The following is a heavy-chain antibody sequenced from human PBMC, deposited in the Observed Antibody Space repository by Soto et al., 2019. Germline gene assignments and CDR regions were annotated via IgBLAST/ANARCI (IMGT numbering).Heavy chain of an antibody. CDR1: GFTFSSYA. CDR3: AKDKLKRDGYSGIADY. J-gene: IGHJ4*02. Sequence: GGSLRLSCAASGFTFSSYAMSWVRQAPGKGLEWVSAISGSGGSTYYADSVKGRFTLSRDNSKNTLYLQMNSLRAEDTAVYYCAKDKLKRDGYSGIADYWGQGTLVTVSS. CDR2: ISGSGGST. D-gene: IGHD2-15*01. V-gene: IGHV3-23*01.